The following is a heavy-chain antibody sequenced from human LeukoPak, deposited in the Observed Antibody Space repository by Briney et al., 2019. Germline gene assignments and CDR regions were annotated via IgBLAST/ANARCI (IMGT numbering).Heavy chain of an antibody. D-gene: IGHD6-6*01. CDR2: IYYSGST. CDR3: ARDFGIAARPVDY. J-gene: IGHJ4*02. V-gene: IGHV4-38-2*02. CDR1: GDSISSGYY. Sequence: PSETLSLTCTVSGDSISSGYYWGWIRQPPGKGLEWIGSIYYSGSTYYNPSLKSRVTISVDTSKNQFSLKLSSVTAADTAVYYCARDFGIAARPVDYWGQGTLVTVSS.